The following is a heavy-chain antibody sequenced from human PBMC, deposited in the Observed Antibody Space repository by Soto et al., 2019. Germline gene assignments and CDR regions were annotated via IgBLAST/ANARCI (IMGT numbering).Heavy chain of an antibody. V-gene: IGHV3-30*18. D-gene: IGHD3-3*01. J-gene: IGHJ6*03. Sequence: GGSLRLSCAASGFIFSSYGMHWVRQAPGKGLEWVAVISYDGSNKYYADSVKGRFTISRDNSKNTLYLQMNSLRAEDTAVYYCAKDLRITIFGVVNYYYYMDVWGKGTTVTVSS. CDR1: GFIFSSYG. CDR3: AKDLRITIFGVVNYYYYMDV. CDR2: ISYDGSNK.